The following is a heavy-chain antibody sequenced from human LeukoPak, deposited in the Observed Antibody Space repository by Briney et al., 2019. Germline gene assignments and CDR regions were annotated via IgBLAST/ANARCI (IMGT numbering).Heavy chain of an antibody. Sequence: PAVSLRLSCAVSGFTFTDYWMIWVRQAPGKGLEWVASIRQDGSEKTYVDSVKGRFTISRDNTKNSLSLQVNSLRVEDTAVYYCARDGTAAGLYFDLWGQGTLVTVSS. V-gene: IGHV3-7*01. D-gene: IGHD6-13*01. CDR2: IRQDGSEK. J-gene: IGHJ4*01. CDR3: ARDGTAAGLYFDL. CDR1: GFTFTDYW.